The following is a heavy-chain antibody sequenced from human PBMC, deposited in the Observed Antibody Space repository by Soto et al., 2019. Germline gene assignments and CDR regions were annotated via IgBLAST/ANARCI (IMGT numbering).Heavy chain of an antibody. V-gene: IGHV1-18*01. CDR3: ARDRRDYHDSSGYFLLSPNDY. J-gene: IGHJ4*02. CDR1: GYTFTTYA. Sequence: GASVKVSCKASGYTFTTYAINWVRQAPGQGLEWMGWISAYSGDTNYAQKFQGRVTMTTDTSTSTAYMELRSLRSDDTAVYYCARDRRDYHDSSGYFLLSPNDYWGQGTLVTVSS. D-gene: IGHD3-22*01. CDR2: ISAYSGDT.